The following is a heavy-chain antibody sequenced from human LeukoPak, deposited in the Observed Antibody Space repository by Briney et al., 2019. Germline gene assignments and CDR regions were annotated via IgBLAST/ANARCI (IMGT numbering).Heavy chain of an antibody. CDR1: GFTFSSYA. Sequence: PGGSLRLSCAASGFTFSSYAMSWVRQAPGKGLEWVSAISGSGGSTYYADSVKSRFTISRDNSKNTLYLQMYSLRAEDTAVYYCAKGEYSSSWYFDYWGQGTLVTVSS. V-gene: IGHV3-23*01. D-gene: IGHD6-13*01. CDR2: ISGSGGST. CDR3: AKGEYSSSWYFDY. J-gene: IGHJ4*02.